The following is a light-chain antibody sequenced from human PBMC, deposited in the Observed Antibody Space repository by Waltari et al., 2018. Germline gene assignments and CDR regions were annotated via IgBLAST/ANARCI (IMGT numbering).Light chain of an antibody. CDR2: DNN. Sequence: QSVFTQPPSASAAPGQKVTISCSGNSSNIGSNYLSWFQQLPGTAPRLSIYDNNKRPSGIPDRFSGSKSGTSATLGITVLRTGDEADYYCGTWDRSLSGWVFGGGTKLTVL. J-gene: IGLJ3*02. CDR3: GTWDRSLSGWV. CDR1: SSNIGSNY. V-gene: IGLV1-51*01.